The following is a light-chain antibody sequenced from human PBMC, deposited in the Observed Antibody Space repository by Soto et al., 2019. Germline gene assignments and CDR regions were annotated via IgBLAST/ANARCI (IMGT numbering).Light chain of an antibody. CDR3: LQGYNTFWT. V-gene: IGKV1-39*01. J-gene: IGKJ1*01. Sequence: DIQMTQSPSSLSASVGDSVTVTCRASQPIGTSLHWYQQRAGKAPKVLISSASRLQSGVSSRFSGSVSGTHFTLTIGSLRPEDSATYYCLQGYNTFWTFGQGTKVEIK. CDR2: SAS. CDR1: QPIGTS.